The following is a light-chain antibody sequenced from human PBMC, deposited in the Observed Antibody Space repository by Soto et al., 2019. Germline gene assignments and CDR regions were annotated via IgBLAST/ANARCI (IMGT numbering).Light chain of an antibody. Sequence: QSALTQPASVSGSPRQSITISCTGTSSDVGDGDFVSWYQQRPGNAPQLMIYKVSNRPSGVSNRFSGSKSGNTASLTISGLQAEDEADYYCCSYTRSYTWVFGGGTKLTVL. J-gene: IGLJ3*02. V-gene: IGLV2-14*01. CDR1: SSDVGDGDF. CDR3: CSYTRSYTWV. CDR2: KVS.